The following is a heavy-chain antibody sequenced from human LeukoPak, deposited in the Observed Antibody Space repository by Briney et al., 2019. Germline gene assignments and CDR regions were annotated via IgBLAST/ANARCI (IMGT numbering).Heavy chain of an antibody. CDR1: GFTFTTYS. CDR2: VSSSSDYI. V-gene: IGHV3-21*01. Sequence: GGSLRLSCAASGFTFTTYSMNWVRQAPGKEPEWVSAVSSSSDYIYYADSVRGRFTISRDNAKNSLYLQMNSLRAEDTAVYYCARDIVGATGDAFDIWGQGTMVTVSS. D-gene: IGHD1-26*01. J-gene: IGHJ3*02. CDR3: ARDIVGATGDAFDI.